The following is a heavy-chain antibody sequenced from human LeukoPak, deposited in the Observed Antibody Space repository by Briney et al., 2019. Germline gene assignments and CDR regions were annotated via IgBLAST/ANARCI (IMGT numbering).Heavy chain of an antibody. CDR3: AREAYDSSGSGGSLYPEDYYYYMDV. V-gene: IGHV3-21*01. D-gene: IGHD3-22*01. CDR2: ISSSSSYI. Sequence: GGSLRLSCAASGFTFSSYSMNWVRQAPGKGLEWVSSISSSSSYIYYADSVKGRFTISGDNAKNSLYLQMNSLRAEDTAVYYCAREAYDSSGSGGSLYPEDYYYYMDVWGKGTTVTVSS. J-gene: IGHJ6*03. CDR1: GFTFSSYS.